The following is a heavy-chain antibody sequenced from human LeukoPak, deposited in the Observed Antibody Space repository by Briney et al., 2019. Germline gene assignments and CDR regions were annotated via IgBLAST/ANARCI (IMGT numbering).Heavy chain of an antibody. Sequence: SETLSLTCTVSGGSISSYYWSWVRQPPGKGLEWIGYIYYSGSTNYNPSLKSRVTMSVDTSKNQFSLKLSSVTAADTAVYYCVRGGIVGSTARIPLFDYWGQGTLVTVSS. CDR1: GGSISSYY. J-gene: IGHJ4*02. CDR2: IYYSGST. V-gene: IGHV4-59*01. CDR3: VRGGIVGSTARIPLFDY. D-gene: IGHD1-26*01.